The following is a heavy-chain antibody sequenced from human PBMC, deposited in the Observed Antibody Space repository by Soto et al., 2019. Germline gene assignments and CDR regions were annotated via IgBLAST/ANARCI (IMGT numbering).Heavy chain of an antibody. J-gene: IGHJ4*02. CDR3: ARQTRSSWDTHFDY. CDR2: IYPGDSDT. D-gene: IGHD6-13*01. Sequence: PGESLKISCKCSGYSFTDYWIGWVRQMPGKGLEWMGIIYPGDSDTRYSPSFQGHVTISADKSISTAYLQWSSLKASDTAMYYCARQTRSSWDTHFDYWGQGTLVTVSS. V-gene: IGHV5-51*01. CDR1: GYSFTDYW.